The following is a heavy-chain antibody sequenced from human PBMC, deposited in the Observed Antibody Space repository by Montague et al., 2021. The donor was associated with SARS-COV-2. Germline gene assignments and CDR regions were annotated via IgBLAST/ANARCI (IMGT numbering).Heavy chain of an antibody. D-gene: IGHD3-10*01. CDR1: GFPFTSSA. CDR2: IVVGSGNT. CDR3: AARGFGESNGDLFDY. J-gene: IGHJ4*02. Sequence: SVMVSCKASGFPFTSSAMQWVRQARGQRLEWIGWIVVGSGNTNYAQKFQERVTITRDMSTSTAYMELSSLRSEDTAVYYCAARGFGESNGDLFDYWGQGTLVTVSS. V-gene: IGHV1-58*02.